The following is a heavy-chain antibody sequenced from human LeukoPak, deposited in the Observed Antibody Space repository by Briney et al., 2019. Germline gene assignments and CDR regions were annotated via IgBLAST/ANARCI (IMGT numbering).Heavy chain of an antibody. CDR3: ARLGYYDSSGYYGPYYYYYMDV. CDR1: GGSISSYY. J-gene: IGHJ6*03. CDR2: IYYSGST. V-gene: IGHV4-59*01. D-gene: IGHD3-22*01. Sequence: SETLSLTCTVSGGSISSYYWSWIRQPPGKGLEWIGYIYYSGSTNYNPSPKSRVTISVDTSKNQFSLKLSSVTAADTAVYYCARLGYYDSSGYYGPYYYYYMDVWGKGTTVTVSS.